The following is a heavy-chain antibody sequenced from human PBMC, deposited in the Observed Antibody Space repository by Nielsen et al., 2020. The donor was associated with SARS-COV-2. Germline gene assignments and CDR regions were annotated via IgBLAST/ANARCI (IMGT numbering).Heavy chain of an antibody. D-gene: IGHD6-13*01. CDR1: GFSFSSYA. CDR3: AKAVRKRVAADVPYSFGLDV. Sequence: GESLKISCAASGFSFSSYAMTWVRQAPGKGLEWVSSIGTTGDKTFYADSVKGRFTISRDNSKNTLYLQLNSLRAEDTAVFYCAKAVRKRVAADVPYSFGLDVWGPGTTVTVSS. J-gene: IGHJ6*02. CDR2: IGTTGDKT. V-gene: IGHV3-23*01.